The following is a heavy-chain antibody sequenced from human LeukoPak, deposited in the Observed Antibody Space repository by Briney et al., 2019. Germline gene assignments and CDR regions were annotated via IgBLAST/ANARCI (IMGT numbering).Heavy chain of an antibody. D-gene: IGHD1-26*01. V-gene: IGHV6-1*01. J-gene: IGHJ3*01. CDR1: GDSVPSSSVA. CDR2: TYYRSKWYN. CDR3: ARGGATPGRNAFDL. Sequence: SQTLSLTCAISGDSVPSSSVAWNWIRQSPSRGLEWLGRTYYRSKWYNDYAVSVKSRITINPDTSKNQFSLQLNSVTPEDTAMYYCARGGATPGRNAFDLWGQGTMVTVSS.